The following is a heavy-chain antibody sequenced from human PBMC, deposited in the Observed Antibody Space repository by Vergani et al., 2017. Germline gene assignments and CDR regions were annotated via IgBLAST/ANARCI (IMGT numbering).Heavy chain of an antibody. CDR1: GFTFSSYA. CDR3: ARRDGYNPDYYYGMDV. V-gene: IGHV3-64*01. D-gene: IGHD5-24*01. Sequence: EVQLVESGGGLVQPGGSLRLSCAASGFTFSSYAMHWVRQAPGKGLEYVSAISSNGGSTYYANSVKGRFTISRDNSKNTLYLQMGSLRAEDMAVYYCARRDGYNPDYYYGMDVWGQGTTVTVSS. J-gene: IGHJ6*02. CDR2: ISSNGGST.